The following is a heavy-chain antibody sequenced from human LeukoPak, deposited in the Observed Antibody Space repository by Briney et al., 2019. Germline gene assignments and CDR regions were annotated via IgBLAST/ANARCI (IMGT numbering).Heavy chain of an antibody. CDR3: AKEANPAGYFDY. Sequence: GGSLRLSCAASGFTFSSYAVRWVRQAPGKGLEWISSISGSGGSTNSADSVKGRFTISRDNSKNTLYLQMNSLRAEDTAVYYCAKEANPAGYFDYWGQGTLVTVSS. J-gene: IGHJ4*02. V-gene: IGHV3-23*01. D-gene: IGHD3-10*01. CDR2: ISGSGGST. CDR1: GFTFSSYA.